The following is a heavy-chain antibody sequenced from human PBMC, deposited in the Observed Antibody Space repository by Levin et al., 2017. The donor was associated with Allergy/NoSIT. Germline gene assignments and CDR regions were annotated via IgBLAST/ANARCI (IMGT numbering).Heavy chain of an antibody. CDR1: GFTFSSYA. V-gene: IGHV3-23*01. J-gene: IGHJ4*02. CDR3: AKVPQHLRTVTPHEYYFDY. CDR2: ISGSGGST. D-gene: IGHD4-11*01. Sequence: GGSLRLSCAASGFTFSSYAMSWVRQAPGKGLEWVSAISGSGGSTYYADSVKGRFTISRDNSKNTLYLQMNSLRAEDTAVYYCAKVPQHLRTVTPHEYYFDYWGQGTLVTVSS.